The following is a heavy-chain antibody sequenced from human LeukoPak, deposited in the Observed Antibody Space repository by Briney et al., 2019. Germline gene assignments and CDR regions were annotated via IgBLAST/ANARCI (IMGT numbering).Heavy chain of an antibody. V-gene: IGHV5-51*01. D-gene: IGHD3-10*01. CDR1: GYTFSTYW. CDR3: ARHTGRPQAGWFDP. CDR2: IFPGSSEV. J-gene: IGHJ5*02. Sequence: GESLKISCEDSGYTFSTYWVGWVRQMPGKGLEYMGIIFPGSSEVRYSPAFQGQVTISADKSLSTAYLQWTSLKASDTAMYYCARHTGRPQAGWFDPWGQGTLVTVSS.